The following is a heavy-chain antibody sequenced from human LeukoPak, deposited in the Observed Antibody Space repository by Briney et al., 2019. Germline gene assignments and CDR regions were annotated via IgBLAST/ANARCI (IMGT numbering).Heavy chain of an antibody. CDR2: ISSDGSNK. Sequence: GRSLRLSCAASGFTFSSYGMHWVRQAPGKGLEWVTIISSDGSNKYYADSVKGRFTISRDNSKNTLYLQMDSLRAEDTALYYCARPADSGENSYGPGFDYWGQGTLVTVSS. D-gene: IGHD3-16*01. CDR3: ARPADSGENSYGPGFDY. V-gene: IGHV3-30*03. CDR1: GFTFSSYG. J-gene: IGHJ4*02.